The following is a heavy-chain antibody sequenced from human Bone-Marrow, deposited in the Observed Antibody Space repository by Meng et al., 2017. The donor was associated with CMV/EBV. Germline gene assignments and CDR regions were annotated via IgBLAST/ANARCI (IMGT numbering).Heavy chain of an antibody. CDR2: INPNSGGT. CDR3: ATHSSGWPYYFDY. CDR1: GYTFTGYY. D-gene: IGHD6-19*01. V-gene: IGHV1-2*02. Sequence: ASVKVSCKASGYTFTGYYMHWVRQAPGQGLEWMGWINPNSGGTNYAQKFQGRVTMTRDTSISTAYMELSRLRSDDTAVYYCATHSSGWPYYFDYWGQGPLVTFYS. J-gene: IGHJ4*02.